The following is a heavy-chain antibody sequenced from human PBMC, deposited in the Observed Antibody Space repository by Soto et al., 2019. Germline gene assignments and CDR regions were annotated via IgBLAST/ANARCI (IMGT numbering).Heavy chain of an antibody. CDR3: ARVGLYYDYVWGSYRPRAYFDY. CDR1: GGSISSYY. Sequence: PSETLSLTCTVSGGSISSYYWSWIRQPPGKGLEWIGYIYYSGSTNYNPSLKSRVTISVDTSKNQFSLKLSSVTAADTAVYYCARVGLYYDYVWGSYRPRAYFDYWGQGTLVTVSS. V-gene: IGHV4-59*01. J-gene: IGHJ4*02. D-gene: IGHD3-16*02. CDR2: IYYSGST.